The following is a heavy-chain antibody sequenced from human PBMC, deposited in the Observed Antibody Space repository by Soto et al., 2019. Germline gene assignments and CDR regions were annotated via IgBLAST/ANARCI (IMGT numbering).Heavy chain of an antibody. CDR3: VAGVGPRTFDN. CDR2: ISYDGSYQ. D-gene: IGHD1-26*01. J-gene: IGHJ4*02. CDR1: GFTFREHA. V-gene: IGHV3-30-3*01. Sequence: QVQLVESGGGVVQPGRSLRLSCAASGFTFREHAMHWVRQAPGKGLEWVALISYDGSYQNYPESVRGRFTISRDDSRSTLFLQMNSLRDEDTAVYYCVAGVGPRTFDNWGQGTLVTVSS.